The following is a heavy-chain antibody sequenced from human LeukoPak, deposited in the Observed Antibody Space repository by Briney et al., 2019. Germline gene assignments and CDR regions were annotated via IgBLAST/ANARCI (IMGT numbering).Heavy chain of an antibody. V-gene: IGHV4-59*01. CDR3: ARGSNGSGWIGAYYFFGMDV. CDR1: GGSISSFY. D-gene: IGHD3-10*01. J-gene: IGHJ6*02. Sequence: KSSETLSFTCTVSGGSISSFYWNWIRQSPAKGLEWIGYIHYSGSSNYNPSLGSRVTISVDISKSQFSLKLSSVTAADTAVYFCARGSNGSGWIGAYYFFGMDVWGRGTTVTVSS. CDR2: IHYSGSS.